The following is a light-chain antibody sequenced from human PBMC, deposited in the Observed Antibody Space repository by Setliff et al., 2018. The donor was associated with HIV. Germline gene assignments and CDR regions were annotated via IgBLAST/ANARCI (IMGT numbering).Light chain of an antibody. J-gene: IGLJ3*02. CDR1: SGDLATYNW. V-gene: IGLV2-14*01. Sequence: QSDLTQPASVSGSPGQSITISCTDTSGDLATYNWVSWPPHHPGKGPKLIIYEVVHRSPGVSDRFSASKSRNTASLTISGLQAQDEATYFCASYAASSTGTRVFGGGTKVT. CDR2: EVV. CDR3: ASYAASSTGTRV.